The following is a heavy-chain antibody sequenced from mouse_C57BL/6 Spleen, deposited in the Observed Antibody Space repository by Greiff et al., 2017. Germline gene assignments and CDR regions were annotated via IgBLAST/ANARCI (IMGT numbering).Heavy chain of an antibody. CDR2: IYPGDGDT. V-gene: IGHV1-82*01. D-gene: IGHD3-2*02. CDR3: ARESDSSEGAMDY. CDR1: GYAFSSSW. Sequence: QVQLQQSGPELVKPGASVKISCKASGYAFSSSWMNWVKQRPGKGLEWIGRIYPGDGDTNYNGKFKGKARLTADNSSSTAYMQLSSLTSADSAVYFCARESDSSEGAMDYWGQGTSVTVSS. J-gene: IGHJ4*01.